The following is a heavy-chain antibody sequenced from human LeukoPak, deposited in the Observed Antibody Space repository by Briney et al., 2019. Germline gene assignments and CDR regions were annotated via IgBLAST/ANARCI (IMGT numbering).Heavy chain of an antibody. CDR1: GFTFSSYV. J-gene: IGHJ4*02. D-gene: IGHD4-23*01. CDR3: ARGRMLSYGGNSDYFDY. CDR2: ISSSAIST. V-gene: IGHV3-23*01. Sequence: GGSLRLSCAASGFTFSSYVMAWVRQAPGKELEWVSVISSSAISTYYADSVKGRFTISRDNSKNTLYLQMNSLRAEDTAVYYCARGRMLSYGGNSDYFDYWGQGTLVTVSS.